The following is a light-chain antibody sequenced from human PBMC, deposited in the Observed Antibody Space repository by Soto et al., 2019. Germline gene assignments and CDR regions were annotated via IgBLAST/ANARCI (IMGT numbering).Light chain of an antibody. V-gene: IGKV3-15*01. CDR2: GAS. CDR1: QSISSD. J-gene: IGKJ1*01. Sequence: EVVMTQSSATLSVSPGERATLSCRASQSISSDLAWYQQKPGQAPRLLIYGASTRASDIPARFSGSGSGTEFTLTISSLQSEDFAVYYCQQYNNWPPWTFGQGTKVEFK. CDR3: QQYNNWPPWT.